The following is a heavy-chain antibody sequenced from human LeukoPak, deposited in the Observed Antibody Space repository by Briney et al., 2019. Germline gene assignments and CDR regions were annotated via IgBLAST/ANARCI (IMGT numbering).Heavy chain of an antibody. CDR1: GFTFSIYT. CDR2: TSFDETNN. V-gene: IGHV3-30*03. Sequence: PRTSLRLSCAASGFTFSIYTMVWLRQPPGKGLEWVGVTSFDETNNHLVDSVKGRFSISRDNSKNILYLQMNNLRPEDTAVYYCARDWGVDSWGQGTLVTVS. CDR3: ARDWGVDS. J-gene: IGHJ4*02. D-gene: IGHD3-10*01.